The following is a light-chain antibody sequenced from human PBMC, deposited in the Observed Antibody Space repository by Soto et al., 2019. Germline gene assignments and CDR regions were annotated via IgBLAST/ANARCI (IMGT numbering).Light chain of an antibody. CDR1: QSILYSSNNKNY. CDR3: HQYHSSPWT. J-gene: IGKJ1*01. Sequence: VMTQSPDSLAVSLGERATINCKSSQSILYSSNNKNYVAWYQQKPGQPPKLLIYWASTRASGVPDRCSGSGCGTDYTRTISSLQAEDVALYFCHQYHSSPWTFGQGTKVEIK. V-gene: IGKV4-1*01. CDR2: WAS.